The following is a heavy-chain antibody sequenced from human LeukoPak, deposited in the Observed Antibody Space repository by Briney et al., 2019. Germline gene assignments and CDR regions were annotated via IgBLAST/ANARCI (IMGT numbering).Heavy chain of an antibody. D-gene: IGHD3-22*01. V-gene: IGHV3-23*01. CDR1: GFTFSTYN. J-gene: IGHJ4*02. Sequence: GGSLRLSCAASGFTFSTYNMNWVRQAPGKGLEWVSAISGSGGSTYYADSVKGRFTISRDNSKNTLYLQMNSLRAEDTAVYYCAKPLDYDSPGWGQGTLVTVSS. CDR2: ISGSGGST. CDR3: AKPLDYDSPG.